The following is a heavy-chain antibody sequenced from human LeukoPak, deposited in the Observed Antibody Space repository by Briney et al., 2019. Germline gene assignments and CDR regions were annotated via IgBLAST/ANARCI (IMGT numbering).Heavy chain of an antibody. D-gene: IGHD3-10*01. CDR1: GFTFKNYG. CDR3: AGDERSKYLDL. J-gene: IGHJ4*02. Sequence: PGGSLRLSCATSGFTFKNYGMHWVRQAPGKGLEWVAVIGYDGSNKYYAESVKGRFTISRDDPKKTLYLQMDSLRDEDTAVYYCAGDERSKYLDLWGQGTLVIVSS. V-gene: IGHV3-33*01. CDR2: IGYDGSNK.